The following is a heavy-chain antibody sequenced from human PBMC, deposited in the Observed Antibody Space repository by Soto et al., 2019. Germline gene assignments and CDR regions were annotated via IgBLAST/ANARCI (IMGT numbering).Heavy chain of an antibody. CDR3: ARGNIVATSRGGAASINYYMDV. J-gene: IGHJ6*03. CDR2: INAGNGNT. D-gene: IGHD5-12*01. CDR1: GYTFTSYA. Sequence: GASVKVSCKASGYTFTSYAMHWVRQAPGQRLEWMGWINAGNGNTKYSQKFQGRVTITRDTSASTAYMELSSLRSEDTAVYYCARGNIVATSRGGAASINYYMDVWGKGTTVTVSS. V-gene: IGHV1-3*01.